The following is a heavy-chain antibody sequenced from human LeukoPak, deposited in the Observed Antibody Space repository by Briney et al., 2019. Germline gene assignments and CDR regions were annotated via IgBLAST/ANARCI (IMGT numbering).Heavy chain of an antibody. CDR2: IHWNSVGT. J-gene: IGHJ5*01. CDR3: ARDQHYDRGGLYLEKNNWFDS. D-gene: IGHD3-22*01. Sequence: GRSLTLSCPASGFTFDDYGMSWVRQAPGNGLEWDSGIHWNSVGTGYAESVKGRFTISRDNAKNSLYLQMNSLRAEDTALYYCARDQHYDRGGLYLEKNNWFDSWGQGTLVTVSS. CDR1: GFTFDDYG. V-gene: IGHV3-20*04.